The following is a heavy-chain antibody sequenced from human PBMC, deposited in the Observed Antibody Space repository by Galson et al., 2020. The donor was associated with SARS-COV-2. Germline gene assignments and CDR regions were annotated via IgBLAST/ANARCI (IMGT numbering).Heavy chain of an antibody. CDR1: GFTFTSHA. CDR2: ISNDGE. Sequence: GGSLRLSCAASGFTFTSHAMHWVRQAPGKGLEWVAIISNDGEAYADSVKGRFTISRDYSKNTLYLQMNSLRAEDTAVYYCARDRYYYESGPSYYFDNWGQGALVTVSS. D-gene: IGHD3-10*01. CDR3: ARDRYYYESGPSYYFDN. J-gene: IGHJ4*02. V-gene: IGHV3-30*04.